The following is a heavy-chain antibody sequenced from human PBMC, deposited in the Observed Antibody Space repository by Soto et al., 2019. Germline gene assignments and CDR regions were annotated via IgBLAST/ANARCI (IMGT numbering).Heavy chain of an antibody. V-gene: IGHV3-30-3*01. D-gene: IGHD6-13*01. CDR1: GFTFSSYA. Sequence: GGSLRLSXAASGFTFSSYAMHWVRQAPGKGLEWVAVISYDGSNKYYADSVKGRFTISRDNSKNTLYLQMNSLRAEDTAVYYCARSTKLVREIDYWGQGTLVTVSS. CDR2: ISYDGSNK. J-gene: IGHJ4*02. CDR3: ARSTKLVREIDY.